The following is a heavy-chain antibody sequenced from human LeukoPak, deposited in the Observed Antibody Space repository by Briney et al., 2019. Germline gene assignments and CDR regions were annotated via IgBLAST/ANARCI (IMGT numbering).Heavy chain of an antibody. CDR3: ATRNYYYESSGYYGLFDY. J-gene: IGHJ4*02. D-gene: IGHD3-22*01. CDR1: GGSISSSSYY. Sequence: SETLSLTCTVSGGSISSSSYYWGWIRQPPGKGLEWIGNLYYSGSTYYNPSLKSRVTISVDTSKKQFSLKLSSVTAADTAVYYCATRNYYYESSGYYGLFDYWGQGTLVTVSS. V-gene: IGHV4-39*01. CDR2: LYYSGST.